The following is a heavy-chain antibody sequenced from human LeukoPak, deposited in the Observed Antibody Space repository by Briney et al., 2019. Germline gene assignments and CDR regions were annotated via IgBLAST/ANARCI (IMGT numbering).Heavy chain of an antibody. V-gene: IGHV4-59*01. CDR2: IYYSGST. J-gene: IGHJ4*02. Sequence: SETLSLTCTVSGGSISSYYWSWIRQPPGKGLGWIGYIYYSGSTNYNPSLKSRVTISVDTSKNQFSLKLSSVTAADTAVYYCARGITFGGVIDTYYFDYWGQGTLVTVSS. D-gene: IGHD3-16*02. CDR1: GGSISSYY. CDR3: ARGITFGGVIDTYYFDY.